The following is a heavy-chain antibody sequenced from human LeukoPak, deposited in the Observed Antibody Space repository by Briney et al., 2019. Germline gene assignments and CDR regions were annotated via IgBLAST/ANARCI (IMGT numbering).Heavy chain of an antibody. CDR3: ATTERWLQFA. V-gene: IGHV1-69-2*01. J-gene: IGHJ5*02. D-gene: IGHD5-24*01. CDR2: VDPEDGET. Sequence: ASVKVCCKVSGYTFTDYYMHWVQQAPGKGLEWMGLVDPEDGETIYAEKFQGRVTITADTSTDTAYMELSSLRSEDTAVYYCATTERWLQFAWGQGTLVTVSS. CDR1: GYTFTDYY.